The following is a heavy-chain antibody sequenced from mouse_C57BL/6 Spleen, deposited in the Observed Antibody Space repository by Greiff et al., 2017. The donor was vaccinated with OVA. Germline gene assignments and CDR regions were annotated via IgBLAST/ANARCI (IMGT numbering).Heavy chain of an antibody. V-gene: IGHV1-9*01. J-gene: IGHJ3*01. CDR1: GYTFTGSW. CDR3: ASIGD. Sequence: VHLVESGAELMKPGASVQLSCKASGYTFTGSWIEWVKQRPGHGLEWIGEILPGSGCTNYNEKFKGKATFTADTSSNTAYMQLSSLTTEDSAIYYCASIGDWGQGTLVTVSA. D-gene: IGHD3-1*01. CDR2: ILPGSGCT.